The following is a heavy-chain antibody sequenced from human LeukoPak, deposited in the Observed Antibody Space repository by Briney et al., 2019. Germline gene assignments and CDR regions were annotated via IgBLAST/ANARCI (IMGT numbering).Heavy chain of an antibody. Sequence: PSETLSLTCTVSGGSISSYFWSWIRQPPGKGLEWIGYIYYSGGTNYNPSLKSRVTVSVDTSKNQFSLKVRSVTAADTAVYYCARDGGNYDAFDIWGQGTMVTVSS. V-gene: IGHV4-59*01. CDR3: ARDGGNYDAFDI. J-gene: IGHJ3*02. CDR2: IYYSGGT. D-gene: IGHD1-26*01. CDR1: GGSISSYF.